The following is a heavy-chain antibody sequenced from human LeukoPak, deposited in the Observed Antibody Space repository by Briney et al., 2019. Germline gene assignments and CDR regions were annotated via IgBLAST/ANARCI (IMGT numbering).Heavy chain of an antibody. J-gene: IGHJ5*02. CDR3: ARHGSSYYEPRYNWFDP. Sequence: GGSLKFSGKASGYSFNNYWIAWVGQLPGKGLESMGMIYPGDSNTRYSTSFEGQVTISADKSISTAYLQWSRLKASDTAMYYCARHGSSYYEPRYNWFDPWGQGTLVTVSS. V-gene: IGHV5-51*01. CDR1: GYSFNNYW. D-gene: IGHD3-16*01. CDR2: IYPGDSNT.